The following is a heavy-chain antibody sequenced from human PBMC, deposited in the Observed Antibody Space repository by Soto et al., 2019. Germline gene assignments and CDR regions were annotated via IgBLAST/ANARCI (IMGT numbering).Heavy chain of an antibody. Sequence: QVQLVESGGGVVQPGRSLRLSCAASGFTFSSYGMHWVRQAPGKGLEWVALIWYDGSDEYYADSVKGRFTISRDNSKNTLYLQMNSLRVDDTAIYYCARDWGVTAEEFEYRGQGTLVTVSS. V-gene: IGHV3-33*01. CDR1: GFTFSSYG. D-gene: IGHD2-21*02. J-gene: IGHJ4*02. CDR2: IWYDGSDE. CDR3: ARDWGVTAEEFEY.